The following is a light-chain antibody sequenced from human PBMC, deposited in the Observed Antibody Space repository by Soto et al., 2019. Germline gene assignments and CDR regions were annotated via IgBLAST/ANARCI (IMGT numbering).Light chain of an antibody. Sequence: IHLTQSPSSRSSSVGDTITITCRVSQSISSYLNWYQQKPGKAPKLLIYAASSLQSGVPSRFSGSGSGTDFTLTISSLHPEDFATYYRPQSYSNPPITFGQGTRLEIK. J-gene: IGKJ5*01. CDR2: AAS. CDR1: QSISSY. V-gene: IGKV1-39*01. CDR3: PQSYSNPPIT.